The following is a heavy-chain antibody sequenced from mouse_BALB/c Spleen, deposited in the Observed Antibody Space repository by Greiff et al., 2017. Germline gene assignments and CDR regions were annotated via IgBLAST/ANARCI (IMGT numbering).Heavy chain of an antibody. CDR1: GYAFTNYL. V-gene: IGHV1-54*01. Sequence: QVQLKESGAELVRPGTSVKVSCKASGYAFTNYLIEWVKQRPGQGLEWIGVINPGSGGTNYNEKFKGKATLTADKSSSTAYMQLSSLTSDDSAVYFCARDGNYRYAMDYWGQGTSVTVSS. J-gene: IGHJ4*01. CDR2: INPGSGGT. D-gene: IGHD2-1*01. CDR3: ARDGNYRYAMDY.